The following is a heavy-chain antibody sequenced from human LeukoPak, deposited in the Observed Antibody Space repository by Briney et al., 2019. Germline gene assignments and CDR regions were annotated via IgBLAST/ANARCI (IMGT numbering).Heavy chain of an antibody. J-gene: IGHJ6*03. D-gene: IGHD3-3*01. Sequence: SETLSLTCAVYGGSFSGYYWSWIRQPPGKGLEWIGEINHSGSTSYDPSLKSRVTISVDTSKNQFSLKLSSVTAADTAVYYCARGRYPFWSGHNYYMDVWGKGTTVTVSS. CDR2: INHSGST. CDR1: GGSFSGYY. CDR3: ARGRYPFWSGHNYYMDV. V-gene: IGHV4-34*01.